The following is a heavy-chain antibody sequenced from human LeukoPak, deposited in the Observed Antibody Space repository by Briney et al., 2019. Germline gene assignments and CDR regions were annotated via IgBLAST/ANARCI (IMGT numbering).Heavy chain of an antibody. J-gene: IGHJ4*02. CDR2: ISERGGST. CDR3: AKRGVVIRGILVIGYHQEAYHYDF. V-gene: IGHV3-23*01. Sequence: GGSLRLSCVASGFTFSSYVMHWARQAPGKGLEWVSYISERGGSTTYADSVKGRFTISRDTSLNTLYLQMNNLRAEDTAVYFCAKRGVVIRGILVIGYHQEAYHYDFWGQGVLVTVSS. D-gene: IGHD3-10*01. CDR1: GFTFSSYV.